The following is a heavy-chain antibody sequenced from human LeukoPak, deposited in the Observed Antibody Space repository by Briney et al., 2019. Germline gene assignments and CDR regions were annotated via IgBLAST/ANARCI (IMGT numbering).Heavy chain of an antibody. V-gene: IGHV3-64*01. Sequence: PGGSLRLSCAASGFTFSSYAMHWVRQAPGKGLEYVSAISSNGGSTYYANSVKGRFTISRDNSKNTLYLQMNSLRAEDTAVYYCARMHYYYTDVWGKGTTVTVSS. CDR3: ARMHYYYTDV. CDR1: GFTFSSYA. J-gene: IGHJ6*03. CDR2: ISSNGGST.